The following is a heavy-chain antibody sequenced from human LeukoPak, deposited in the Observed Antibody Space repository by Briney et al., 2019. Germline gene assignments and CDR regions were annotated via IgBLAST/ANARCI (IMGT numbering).Heavy chain of an antibody. Sequence: GGSLRLSCAASGLTVSSSYMTWVRQAPGKGLEWVSVIYSFGSTYYADSVKGRFTISRDNSKNTLYLQMNSLRAEDTAVYYCAKGVDQLLPYYFDYWGQGTLVTVSS. D-gene: IGHD6-13*01. CDR3: AKGVDQLLPYYFDY. CDR1: GLTVSSSY. V-gene: IGHV3-53*01. CDR2: IYSFGST. J-gene: IGHJ4*02.